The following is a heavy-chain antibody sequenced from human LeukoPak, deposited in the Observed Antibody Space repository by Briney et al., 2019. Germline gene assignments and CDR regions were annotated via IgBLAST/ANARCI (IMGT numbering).Heavy chain of an antibody. CDR2: IYTSGST. CDR3: AAWYSSGWYSDYFDY. V-gene: IGHV4-4*07. Sequence: ASETLSLTCTVSGGSISSYYWSWIRQPAGKGLEWIGRIYTSGSTNYNPSLKSRVTMSVDTSKNQFSLKLSSVTAADTAVYYCAAWYSSGWYSDYFDYWDQGTLVTVSS. J-gene: IGHJ4*02. D-gene: IGHD6-19*01. CDR1: GGSISSYY.